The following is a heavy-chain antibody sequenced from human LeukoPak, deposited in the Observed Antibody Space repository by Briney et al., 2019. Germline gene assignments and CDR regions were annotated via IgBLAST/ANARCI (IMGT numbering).Heavy chain of an antibody. J-gene: IGHJ4*02. Sequence: GRCLRLSFATAGFTFSSIGMRWARQAPGRGLEWVANIKKDGRQKYYVDSVEGRFTISRDNAKNSLYLQMDSLRVDDTAVYYCTRVFGGYDVSDYWGQGTLVTVSS. D-gene: IGHD3-3*01. CDR3: TRVFGGYDVSDY. V-gene: IGHV3-7*03. CDR2: IKKDGRQK. CDR1: GFTFSSIG.